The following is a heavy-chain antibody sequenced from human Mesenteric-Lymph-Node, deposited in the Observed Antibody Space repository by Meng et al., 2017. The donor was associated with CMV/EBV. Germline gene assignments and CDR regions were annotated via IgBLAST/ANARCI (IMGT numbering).Heavy chain of an antibody. CDR1: GFTVSSNY. V-gene: IGHV3-66*02. D-gene: IGHD3-3*01. CDR3: VQGEYYDFWSGQSNFDY. CDR2: IYSGGST. Sequence: GGSLRLSCAASGFTVSSNYMSWVRQAPGKGLEWVSVIYSGGSTYYADSVKGRFTISRDNSKNTLYLQMNSLRAEDTAVYYCVQGEYYDFWSGQSNFDYWGQGTLVTVSS. J-gene: IGHJ4*02.